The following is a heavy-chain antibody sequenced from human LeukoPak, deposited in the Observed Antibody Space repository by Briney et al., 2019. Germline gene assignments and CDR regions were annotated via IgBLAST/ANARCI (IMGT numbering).Heavy chain of an antibody. CDR3: AKRGVEIRGLLVIGYHKETSYFDH. V-gene: IGHV3-23*01. D-gene: IGHD3-10*01. CDR1: GITLSNYG. J-gene: IGHJ4*02. Sequence: PGGSLRLSCVVSGITLSNYGMSWVRQAPGKGLEWVSGISGGGGGTNYADSVRVRFTVSRDNSRNTMYLQMNSLRAEDTAVYFCAKRGVEIRGLLVIGYHKETSYFDHWGQGVLVTVSS. CDR2: ISGGGGGT.